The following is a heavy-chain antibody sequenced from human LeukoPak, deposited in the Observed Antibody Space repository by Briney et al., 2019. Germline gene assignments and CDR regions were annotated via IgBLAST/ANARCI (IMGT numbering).Heavy chain of an antibody. V-gene: IGHV4-39*07. D-gene: IGHD6-6*01. CDR1: GGSISSYY. Sequence: SETLSLTCTVSGGSISSYYWGWIRQPPGKGLEWIGSIYYSGSTYYNPSLKSRVTISVDTSKNQFSLKLSSVAAADTAVYYCARVTTIAARQYYYYYMDVWGKGTTVTVSS. J-gene: IGHJ6*03. CDR2: IYYSGST. CDR3: ARVTTIAARQYYYYYMDV.